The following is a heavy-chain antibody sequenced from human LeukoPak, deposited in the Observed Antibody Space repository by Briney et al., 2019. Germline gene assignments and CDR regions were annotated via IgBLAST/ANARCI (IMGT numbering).Heavy chain of an antibody. CDR1: GFTFSSYS. J-gene: IGHJ4*02. V-gene: IGHV3-21*01. Sequence: GGSLRLSCAASGFTFSSYSMNWVRQAPGKGLEWVSSISSSSSYIYYADSVKGRFTISRDNAKNSLYLQMNSLRAEDTAVYYCARDSPITTVIDYWGQGTPVTVSS. D-gene: IGHD4-17*01. CDR2: ISSSSSYI. CDR3: ARDSPITTVIDY.